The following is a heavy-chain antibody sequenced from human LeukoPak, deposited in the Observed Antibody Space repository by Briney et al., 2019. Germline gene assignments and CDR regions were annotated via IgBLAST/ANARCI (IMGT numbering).Heavy chain of an antibody. CDR1: GGSISSYY. V-gene: IGHV4-4*09. CDR2: IYTSGST. D-gene: IGHD6-13*01. J-gene: IGHJ6*03. CDR3: ARHRYSSSWYFNYYYYMDV. Sequence: SETLSLTCTISGGSISSYYWSWIRQPPGKGLEWIGYIYTSGSTNYNPSLKSRVTISVDTSKNQFSLKLSSVTAADTAVYYCARHRYSSSWYFNYYYYMDVWGKGTTVTVSS.